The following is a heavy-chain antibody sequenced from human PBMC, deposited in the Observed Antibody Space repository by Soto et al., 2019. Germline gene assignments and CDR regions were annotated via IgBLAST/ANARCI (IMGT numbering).Heavy chain of an antibody. CDR1: GFNLSGSA. CDR3: SVGVRGDFDH. CDR2: IRSKAYNYAT. Sequence: EVQLVESGGGLVQPGGSLKLSCAASGFNLSGSAIHWVRQASGKGLEWVGRIRSKAYNYATPYAASVKGRFTISRDDSKNTAYLHMNSLKAGDTAVYYCSVGVRGDFDHWGQGTLVTVSS. V-gene: IGHV3-73*02. J-gene: IGHJ4*02. D-gene: IGHD1-26*01.